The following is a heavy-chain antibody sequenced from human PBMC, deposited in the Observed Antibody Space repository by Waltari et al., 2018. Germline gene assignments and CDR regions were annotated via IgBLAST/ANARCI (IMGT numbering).Heavy chain of an antibody. V-gene: IGHV4-59*08. CDR3: ARHGVGQVVQD. CDR2: VFSSGSS. CDR1: GGSINGFY. J-gene: IGHJ1*01. D-gene: IGHD1-26*01. Sequence: QVQLQESGPGLLKPSETLSPTCTVSGGSINGFYWSWIRQTPEKGLEWIAYVFSSGSSGTNPSLRSRVTISADPSKNQISLKLSSVTAGDTAVYFCARHGVGQVVQDWGQGTLVTVSS.